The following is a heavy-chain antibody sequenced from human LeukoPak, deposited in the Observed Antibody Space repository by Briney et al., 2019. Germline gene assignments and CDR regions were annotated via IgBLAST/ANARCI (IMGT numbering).Heavy chain of an antibody. J-gene: IGHJ4*02. Sequence: GGSLRLSCAASGFTFSHYWMTWVRQAPGKGLEWVAIIRPDANDGSYVDSVKGRSTISRDNAKNSLYLQVHSLRAEDTAVYFCARADWGSIDYWGQGALVTVSS. CDR2: IRPDANDG. CDR3: ARADWGSIDY. CDR1: GFTFSHYW. V-gene: IGHV3-7*01. D-gene: IGHD7-27*01.